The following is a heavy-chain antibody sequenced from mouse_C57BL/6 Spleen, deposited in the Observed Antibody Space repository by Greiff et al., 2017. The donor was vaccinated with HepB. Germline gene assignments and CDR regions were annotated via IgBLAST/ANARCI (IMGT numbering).Heavy chain of an antibody. CDR1: GYAFSSYW. D-gene: IGHD1-1*01. CDR3: ARRYKGVDYFDY. Sequence: VQLQQSGAELVKPGASVKISCKASGYAFSSYWMNWVKQRPGKGLEWIGQIYPGDGDTNYNGKFKGKATLTADKSSSTAYMQLSSLTSEDSAVYFCARRYKGVDYFDYWGQGTTLTVSS. V-gene: IGHV1-80*01. J-gene: IGHJ2*01. CDR2: IYPGDGDT.